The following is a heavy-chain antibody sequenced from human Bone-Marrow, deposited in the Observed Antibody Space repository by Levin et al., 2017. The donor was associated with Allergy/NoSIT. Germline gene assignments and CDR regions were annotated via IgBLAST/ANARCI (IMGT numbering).Heavy chain of an antibody. Sequence: SQTLSLTCAISGDSVSSNSAAWNWIRQSPSRGLEWLGRTYYRSKWSNDYAVSVKSRIAINSDTSKNQFSLLLNSVTPEDTAVYYCARAPMGGWYFDRWGRGTLVTVSS. J-gene: IGHJ2*01. CDR1: GDSVSSNSAA. V-gene: IGHV6-1*01. CDR2: TYYRSKWSN. CDR3: ARAPMGGWYFDR. D-gene: IGHD2-8*01.